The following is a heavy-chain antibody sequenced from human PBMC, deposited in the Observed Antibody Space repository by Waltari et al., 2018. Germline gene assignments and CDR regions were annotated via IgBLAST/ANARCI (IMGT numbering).Heavy chain of an antibody. CDR2: IRDDGSKK. J-gene: IGHJ4*02. D-gene: IGHD1-1*01. CDR3: AREISTSSPSF. CDR1: GFIFSRYD. Sequence: QVQLAESGGGAVPPGRSLRLSCVASGFIFSRYDMNWVRQTPGKGLEWLALIRDDGSKKFYADSVKGRFTVSRDNSRDTLYLHMNGLTSVDTAIYFCAREISTSSPSFWGRGTLVTVSS. V-gene: IGHV3-30*02.